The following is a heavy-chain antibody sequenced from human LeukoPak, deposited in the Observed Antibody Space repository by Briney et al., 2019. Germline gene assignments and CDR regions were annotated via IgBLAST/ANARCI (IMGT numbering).Heavy chain of an antibody. CDR2: INPSGGST. Sequence: GASVKVSCKASGGTFSSYAISWVRQAPGQGLEWMGIINPSGGSTSYAQKFQGRVTMTRDTSTSTVYMELSSLRSEDTAVYYCARDPGGDYGGDWGQGTLVTVSS. CDR1: GGTFSSYA. CDR3: ARDPGGDYGGD. V-gene: IGHV1-46*01. J-gene: IGHJ4*02. D-gene: IGHD4-23*01.